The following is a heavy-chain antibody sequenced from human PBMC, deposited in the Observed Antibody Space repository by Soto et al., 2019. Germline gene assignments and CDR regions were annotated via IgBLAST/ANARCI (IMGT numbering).Heavy chain of an antibody. J-gene: IGHJ3*02. Sequence: PGGSLRLSCAASGFTFSSYWMHWVRQAPGKGLVWVSRINSGGSTTSYADSVKGRLTISRDNAKNTLYLQMNSLRAEDTAVYYCAGDSSGYSYDAFDIWGKGTMVTVSS. CDR2: INSGGSTT. V-gene: IGHV3-74*01. CDR3: AGDSSGYSYDAFDI. D-gene: IGHD3-22*01. CDR1: GFTFSSYW.